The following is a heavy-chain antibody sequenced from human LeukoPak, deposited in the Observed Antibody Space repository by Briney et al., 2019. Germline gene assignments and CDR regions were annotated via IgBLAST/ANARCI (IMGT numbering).Heavy chain of an antibody. V-gene: IGHV3-21*01. CDR3: ARDLGSGPGYFDY. D-gene: IGHD6-19*01. Sequence: KSGGSLRLSCAAPGFTFSSYWMNWVRQAPGKGLEWVSSISSSSSYISYADSMKGRFTTSRDNAKNSLYLQMNSLRAEDTAVYYCARDLGSGPGYFDYWGQGTLVTVSS. J-gene: IGHJ4*02. CDR2: ISSSSSYI. CDR1: GFTFSSYW.